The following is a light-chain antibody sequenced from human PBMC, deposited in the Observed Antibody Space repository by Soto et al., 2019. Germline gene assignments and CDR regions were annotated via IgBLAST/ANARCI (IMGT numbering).Light chain of an antibody. CDR2: AAS. CDR1: QGISSY. V-gene: IGKV1-8*01. CDR3: QQYYSYPPT. Sequence: AIRMTQSPSSFSASTGDRVTITCRASQGISSYLAWYQQKPGKAPKLLIYAASTLQSGVPSRFSGSGSGTDFNLTIRCLQSEDFATYYCQQYYSYPPTCGQGNKLEIK. J-gene: IGKJ2*01.